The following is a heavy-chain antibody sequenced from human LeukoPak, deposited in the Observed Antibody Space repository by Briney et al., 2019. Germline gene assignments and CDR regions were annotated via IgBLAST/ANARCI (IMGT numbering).Heavy chain of an antibody. CDR2: INHSGST. CDR3: ARGPYYYDSSGYYFGLDY. D-gene: IGHD3-22*01. J-gene: IGHJ4*02. V-gene: IGHV4-38-2*02. Sequence: SETLSLTCTVSGYSISSGYFWGWIRQPPGKGLEWIGEINHSGSTNYNPSLKSRVTISVDTSKNQFSLKLSSVTAADTAVYYCARGPYYYDSSGYYFGLDYWGQGTLVTVSS. CDR1: GYSISSGYF.